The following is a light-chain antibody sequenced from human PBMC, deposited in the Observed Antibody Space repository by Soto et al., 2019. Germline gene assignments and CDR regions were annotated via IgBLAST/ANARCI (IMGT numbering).Light chain of an antibody. J-gene: IGLJ1*01. Sequence: QSVLSHPASVSGSPVQSITICCTGTSSDVGGYNYVSWYQQHPGKVPKLMIYEVSNRPSGVSNRFSGSKSGNTASLTISGLQAEDEADYYCISYTSSSTSYVFGTGTKVTVL. CDR3: ISYTSSSTSYV. V-gene: IGLV2-14*01. CDR2: EVS. CDR1: SSDVGGYNY.